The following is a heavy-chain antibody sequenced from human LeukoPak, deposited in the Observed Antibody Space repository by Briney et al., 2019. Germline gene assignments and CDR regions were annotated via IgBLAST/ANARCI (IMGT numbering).Heavy chain of an antibody. D-gene: IGHD3-22*01. V-gene: IGHV3-23*01. J-gene: IGHJ5*02. CDR1: GFTFSSYA. Sequence: GGSLRLSCAASGFTFSSYAMSWVRQAPGKGLEWVSAISGSGGSTYYADSVKGRFTISRDNSKNTLYLQMDSLRAEDTAVYYCAKDPGDSSGYYYRWGQGTLVTVSS. CDR3: AKDPGDSSGYYYR. CDR2: ISGSGGST.